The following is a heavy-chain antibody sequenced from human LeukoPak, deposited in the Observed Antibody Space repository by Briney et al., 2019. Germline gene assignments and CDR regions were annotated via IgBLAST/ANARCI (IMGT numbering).Heavy chain of an antibody. Sequence: GGSLRLSCAASGFTFSRHWMTWVRQAPGKGLEWVANIKHDGSEKNYVDSVKGRFTISRDNAKNSLYLQMNSLKDGDTAVYYCATSGTYRFDYWGQGTLVTVSS. V-gene: IGHV3-7*01. CDR1: GFTFSRHW. J-gene: IGHJ4*02. D-gene: IGHD1-26*01. CDR3: ATSGTYRFDY. CDR2: IKHDGSEK.